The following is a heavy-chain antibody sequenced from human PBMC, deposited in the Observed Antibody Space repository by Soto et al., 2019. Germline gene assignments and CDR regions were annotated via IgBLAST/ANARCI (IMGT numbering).Heavy chain of an antibody. CDR3: AIGNPDWFDP. D-gene: IGHD1-1*01. J-gene: IGHJ5*02. CDR2: IYRGGIT. CDR1: GYSISSGLY. V-gene: IGHV4-38-2*01. Sequence: SETLSLTCAVSGYSISSGLYWGWIRQPPGKGLEWIGTIYRGGITYYNPSLKSRVTISIDTSKNHFSLRLSSVTATDTAVYFCAIGNPDWFDPWGQGTLVTVSS.